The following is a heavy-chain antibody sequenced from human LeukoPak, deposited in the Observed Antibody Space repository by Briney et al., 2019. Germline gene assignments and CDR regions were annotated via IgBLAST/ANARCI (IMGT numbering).Heavy chain of an antibody. V-gene: IGHV3-30*02. J-gene: IGHJ4*02. CDR3: AKALRAYGDCTVAVRY. CDR2: IRYDGSNK. D-gene: IGHD4-17*01. Sequence: PGGSLRLSCAASGFTFSSYGMHWVRQAPGKGLEWVAFIRYDGSNKYYADSVKGRFTISRDNSKNTLYLQMNSLRAEDTAVYYCAKALRAYGDCTVAVRYWGQGTLVTVSS. CDR1: GFTFSSYG.